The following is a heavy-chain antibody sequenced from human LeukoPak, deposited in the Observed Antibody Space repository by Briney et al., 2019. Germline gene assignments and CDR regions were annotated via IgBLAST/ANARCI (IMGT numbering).Heavy chain of an antibody. D-gene: IGHD3-22*01. CDR1: GFTFSSYG. V-gene: IGHV3-30*18. CDR2: ISYDGSNK. J-gene: IGHJ4*02. CDR3: AKFISPDYYDSSGSEYYFDY. Sequence: PGGSLRLSCAASGFTFSSYGMHWVRQAPGKGLEWVAVISYDGSNKYYADSVKGRFTISRDNSKNTLYLQMNSLRAEDTAVYYCAKFISPDYYDSSGSEYYFDYWGQGTLVTVSS.